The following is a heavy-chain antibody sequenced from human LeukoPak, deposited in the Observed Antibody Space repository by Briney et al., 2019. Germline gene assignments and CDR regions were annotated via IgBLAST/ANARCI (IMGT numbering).Heavy chain of an antibody. CDR1: GYTFTSYD. D-gene: IGHD2-2*01. Sequence: ASVTVSCKASGYTFTSYDLNWVRQVTGQGLEWMGWMNPNSGNTDYAQKFQGRVTITRNTSISTAYMELSSLRSEDTAVYFCARGGLVIPAGAYYYYYMDVWGKGTTVTVSS. J-gene: IGHJ6*03. CDR3: ARGGLVIPAGAYYYYYMDV. V-gene: IGHV1-8*03. CDR2: MNPNSGNT.